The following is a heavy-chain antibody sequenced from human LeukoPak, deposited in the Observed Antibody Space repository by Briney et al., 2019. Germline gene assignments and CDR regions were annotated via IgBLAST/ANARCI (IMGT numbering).Heavy chain of an antibody. D-gene: IGHD6-13*01. CDR3: ARDGLGSSWYGDFDY. J-gene: IGHJ4*02. Sequence: GGSLRLSCAASGFTFSSYGMHWVRQAPGKGLEWVAVIWYDGSNKYYADSVKGRFTISRDNSKNTLYLQMNSLRAEDTAVYYCARDGLGSSWYGDFDYWGQGTLVTVSS. CDR2: IWYDGSNK. CDR1: GFTFSSYG. V-gene: IGHV3-33*01.